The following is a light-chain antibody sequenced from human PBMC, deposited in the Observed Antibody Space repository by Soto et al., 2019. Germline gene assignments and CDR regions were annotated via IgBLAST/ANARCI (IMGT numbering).Light chain of an antibody. CDR1: QDINNY. CDR2: AAS. V-gene: IGKV1-17*03. CDR3: LQHNSYPLT. J-gene: IGKJ4*01. Sequence: DIHMTQSPSAMSASLGDRVTITFRASQDINNYLVWFQQKPGTVPKRLIYAASSLQSGVPSRFSGSRSGTEFTLTISSLQPEDFATYYCLQHNSYPLTFGGGTKVDI.